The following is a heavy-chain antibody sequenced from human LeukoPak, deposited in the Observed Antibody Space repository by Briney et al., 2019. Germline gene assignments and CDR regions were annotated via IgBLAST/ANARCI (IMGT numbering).Heavy chain of an antibody. J-gene: IGHJ5*02. CDR2: ISTSSSYI. V-gene: IGHV3-21*01. D-gene: IGHD2-15*01. CDR3: ARGADGVSSNSRGWFDP. Sequence: GGSLRLSCAASGFTFNRYNMNWVRRAPGNGLEWVSSISTSSSYIYYAYSVRGRFTTSRDNAKNSLYLQMNSLRAEDTAVYSCARGADGVSSNSRGWFDPWGQGTLVTVSS. CDR1: GFTFNRYN.